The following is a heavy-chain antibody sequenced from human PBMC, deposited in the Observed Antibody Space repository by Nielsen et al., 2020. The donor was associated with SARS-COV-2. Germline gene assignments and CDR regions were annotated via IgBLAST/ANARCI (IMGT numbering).Heavy chain of an antibody. CDR2: ISSSSSYI. CDR1: GFTFSSYS. D-gene: IGHD2-15*01. CDR3: ARLRNCSGGSCYPDY. V-gene: IGHV3-21*01. Sequence: GGSLRLSCAASGFTFSSYSMNWVRQAPGKGLEWVSSISSSSSYIYYADSVKGRFTISRDNAKNSLYLQMNSLRAEDTAVYYCARLRNCSGGSCYPDYWGQGTLVTVSS. J-gene: IGHJ4*02.